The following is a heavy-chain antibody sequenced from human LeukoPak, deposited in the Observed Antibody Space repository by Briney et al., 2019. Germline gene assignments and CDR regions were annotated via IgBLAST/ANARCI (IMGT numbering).Heavy chain of an antibody. CDR2: ISSSGSTI. V-gene: IGHV3-48*04. Sequence: GGSLSLSWAASGFTFSRYSMNCVRQAPGKGLEWGSYISSSGSTIYYEDSVKGRFTISRANAKNSSYLQINSLTADAPAFYYGARVRRDTAIVNYMDVWGKGATVTISS. J-gene: IGHJ6*03. CDR3: ARVRRDTAIVNYMDV. D-gene: IGHD5-18*01. CDR1: GFTFSRYS.